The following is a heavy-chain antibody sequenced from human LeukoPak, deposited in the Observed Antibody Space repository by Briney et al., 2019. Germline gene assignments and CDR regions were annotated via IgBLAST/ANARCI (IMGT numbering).Heavy chain of an antibody. CDR1: GGSISSYY. D-gene: IGHD2-15*01. CDR3: ARLVGGNWFDP. V-gene: IGHV4-4*09. CDR2: IYTSGGT. J-gene: IGHJ5*02. Sequence: SETLSLTCTVSGGSISSYYWSWIRQPPGKGLEWIGYIYTSGGTNYNPSLKSRVTISVDTSKNQFSLKLSSVTAADTAVYYCARLVGGNWFDPWGQGTLVTVSS.